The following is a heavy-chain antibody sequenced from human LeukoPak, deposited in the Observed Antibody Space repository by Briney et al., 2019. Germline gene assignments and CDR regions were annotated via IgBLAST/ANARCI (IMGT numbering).Heavy chain of an antibody. CDR3: ARGDSGTASFDP. J-gene: IGHJ5*02. CDR1: GGSISSGGYY. D-gene: IGHD3-10*01. CDR2: IYYSGST. V-gene: IGHV4-31*03. Sequence: PSQTLSLTCTVSGGSISSGGYYWSWIRQHPGKGLEWIGYIYYSGSTYYNPSLKSRVTISVDTSKNQFSLKLSSVTAADTAVYYCARGDSGTASFDPWGQGTLVTVSS.